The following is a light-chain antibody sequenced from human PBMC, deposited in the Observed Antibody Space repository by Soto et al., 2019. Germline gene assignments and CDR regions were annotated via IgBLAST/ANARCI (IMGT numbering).Light chain of an antibody. Sequence: QSVLTQPASVSGSPGQSITISCTGTSSDVGSYNLVSRYQQHPGKAPQLMIYQVSKRPSGVSNRFSGSKSGNTASLTISGLQAEDEADYYCCSYAGSSTFYVFGTGTKVTVL. CDR1: SSDVGSYNL. CDR3: CSYAGSSTFYV. CDR2: QVS. J-gene: IGLJ1*01. V-gene: IGLV2-23*02.